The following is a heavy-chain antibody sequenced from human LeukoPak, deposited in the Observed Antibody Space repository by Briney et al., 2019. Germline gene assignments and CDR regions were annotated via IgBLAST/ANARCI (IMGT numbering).Heavy chain of an antibody. J-gene: IGHJ4*02. Sequence: SETLSLTCAVYGGSFSGYYWSWIRQPPGKGLEWIGEINHSGSTNYNPSLKSRVTISVDTSKNQFPLKLSSVTAADTAVYYCARARRSMVTSYVHFDYWGQGTLVTVSS. V-gene: IGHV4-34*01. CDR3: ARARRSMVTSYVHFDY. D-gene: IGHD5-18*01. CDR2: INHSGST. CDR1: GGSFSGYY.